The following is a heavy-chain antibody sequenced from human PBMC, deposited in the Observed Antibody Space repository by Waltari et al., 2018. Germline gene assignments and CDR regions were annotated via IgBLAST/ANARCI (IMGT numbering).Heavy chain of an antibody. CDR3: ARGGITGIPEDY. V-gene: IGHV4-34*01. CDR2: INHSGST. Sequence: QVQLQQWGAGLLKPSETLSLTCAVYGGSFSGYYWSWIRQPPGKGLEWIGEINHSGSTNYNPSLKSRVTISVDTSKNQFSLKLSSVTAADTAVYYCARGGITGIPEDYWGQGTLVTVSS. J-gene: IGHJ4*02. D-gene: IGHD1-20*01. CDR1: GGSFSGYY.